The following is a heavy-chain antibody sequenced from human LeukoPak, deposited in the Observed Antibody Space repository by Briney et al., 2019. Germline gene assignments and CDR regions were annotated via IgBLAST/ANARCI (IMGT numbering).Heavy chain of an antibody. CDR2: TYYRAKWYN. CDR1: GDSVSSNSAA. D-gene: IGHD3-10*01. J-gene: IGHJ6*02. V-gene: IGHV6-1*01. Sequence: PAQTLSLTCAICGDSVSSNSAAWQSSRQSPAGGLGWQGRTYYRAKWYNEYAVSVKSRITISPDTSKNQFSLQLDSVTPEDTAVYYCARDYYGSGSSYDGTDVWGQGTPGTVSS. CDR3: ARDYYGSGSSYDGTDV.